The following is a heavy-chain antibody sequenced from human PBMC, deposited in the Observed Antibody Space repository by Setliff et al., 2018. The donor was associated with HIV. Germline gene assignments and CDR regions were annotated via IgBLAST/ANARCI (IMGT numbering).Heavy chain of an antibody. CDR3: AKDRSVRDYNYHYLDV. CDR2: IQYDGKRI. Sequence: GGSLRLSCAASGFTFSNSDMNWVHQAPGKGLEWVAFIQYDGKRIYYGESVNGRFTISRDNPKNTLYLQMNSLRPEDTAVYYCAKDRSVRDYNYHYLDVWGKGTTVTVSS. CDR1: GFTFSNSD. J-gene: IGHJ6*03. D-gene: IGHD2-15*01. V-gene: IGHV3-30*02.